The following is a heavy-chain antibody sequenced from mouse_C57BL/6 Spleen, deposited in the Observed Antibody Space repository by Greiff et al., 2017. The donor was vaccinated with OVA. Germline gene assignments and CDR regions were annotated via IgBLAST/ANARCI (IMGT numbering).Heavy chain of an antibody. J-gene: IGHJ1*03. D-gene: IGHD2-1*01. Sequence: EVKLVESGGGLVKPGGSLKLSCAASGFTFSSYAMSWVRQTPDKRLEWVATISDGGSYTYYPDNVKGRFTISRDNAKNNLYLQMSHLKSEDTAMYYCARDDGNDWYCDVWGTGTTVTVSS. CDR3: ARDDGNDWYCDV. CDR1: GFTFSSYA. CDR2: ISDGGSYT. V-gene: IGHV5-4*01.